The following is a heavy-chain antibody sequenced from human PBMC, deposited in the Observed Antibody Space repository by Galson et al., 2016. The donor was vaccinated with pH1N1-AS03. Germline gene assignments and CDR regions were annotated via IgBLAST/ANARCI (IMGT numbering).Heavy chain of an antibody. Sequence: SETLSLTCTVSGDSVSGGTYYWNWIRQPPGKGLEWIGYIYYTGITNYNPSLESRLTISIDRSKNQISLTLGSVTAADTAMYYCARHCVLTGYHATGRERVDYWGQGTLVIVSS. J-gene: IGHJ4*02. CDR1: GDSVSGGTYY. V-gene: IGHV4-61*01. CDR3: ARHCVLTGYHATGRERVDY. CDR2: IYYTGIT. D-gene: IGHD3-9*01.